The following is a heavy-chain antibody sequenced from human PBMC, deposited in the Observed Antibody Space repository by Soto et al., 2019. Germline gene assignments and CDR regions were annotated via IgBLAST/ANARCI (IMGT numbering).Heavy chain of an antibody. V-gene: IGHV1-18*01. CDR3: VRELNGEFYY. D-gene: IGHD3-10*01. J-gene: IGHJ4*02. CDR1: GYSFTTYG. CDR2: INGYGHGA. Sequence: QVQLVQSGAEVRQPGASVKVSCKASGYSFTTYGMSWVRQAPGQGLEYMGWINGYGHGAKYVQRFQGRFSMTTDTSTNTVYMDLRSLTSDDTAVYYCVRELNGEFYYWGQGTVVIVSP.